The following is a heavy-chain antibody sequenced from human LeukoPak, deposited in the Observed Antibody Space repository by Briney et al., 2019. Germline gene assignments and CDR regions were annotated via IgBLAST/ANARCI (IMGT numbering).Heavy chain of an antibody. CDR3: AGGYSSSWYDY. CDR2: INHSGST. J-gene: IGHJ4*02. CDR1: GGSFSGYY. Sequence: RPSETLSLTCAVYGGSFSGYYWSWIRQPPGKGLEWIGEINHSGSTNYNPSLKSRVTISVDTSKNQFSLKLSSVTAADTAVYYCAGGYSSSWYDYWGQGTLVTVSS. V-gene: IGHV4-34*01. D-gene: IGHD6-13*01.